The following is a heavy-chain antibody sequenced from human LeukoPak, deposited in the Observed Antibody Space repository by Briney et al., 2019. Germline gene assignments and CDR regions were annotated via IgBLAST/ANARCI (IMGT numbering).Heavy chain of an antibody. CDR1: GFSLSNARRG. Sequence: SGPTLVNPTETLTLTCTVSGFSLSNARRGVSWIRQPPGKALEWLAHIFSNDEKSYSTSLKSRLTISKDTSKSQVVLTMTNMDPVDTATYYCARITTVVRGYYYYYYMDVWRKGTTVTVSS. CDR3: ARITTVVRGYYYYYYMDV. D-gene: IGHD2-15*01. J-gene: IGHJ6*03. V-gene: IGHV2-26*01. CDR2: IFSNDEK.